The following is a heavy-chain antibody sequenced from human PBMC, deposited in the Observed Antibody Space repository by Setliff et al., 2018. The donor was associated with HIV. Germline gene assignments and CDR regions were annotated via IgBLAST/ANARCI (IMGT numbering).Heavy chain of an antibody. J-gene: IGHJ6*03. Sequence: GSLRLSCAASGFTFSTSCMHWVRRAPGKGLEWISSISYRSSYIYYSDSVKGRFTISRDDAENSLFLQLDSLRDEDTAVYYCARSQGIGNYHMDVWGTGTTVTV. V-gene: IGHV3-21*01. CDR3: ARSQGIGNYHMDV. CDR1: GFTFSTSC. D-gene: IGHD2-15*01. CDR2: ISYRSSYI.